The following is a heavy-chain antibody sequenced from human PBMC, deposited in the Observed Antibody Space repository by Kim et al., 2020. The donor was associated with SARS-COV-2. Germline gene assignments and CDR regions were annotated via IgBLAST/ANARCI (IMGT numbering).Heavy chain of an antibody. CDR1: GFTFNSFG. D-gene: IGHD1-20*01. CDR2: IRYNGDRT. CDR3: AKGVGGHNPFDL. V-gene: IGHV3-23*01. J-gene: IGHJ3*01. Sequence: GGSLRLSCAASGFTFNSFGMNWIRQAPGKGLEWVSVIRYNGDRTYYADSVKGRFTISRDNSKNTLYLQMNSLRADDTAVYFCAKGVGGHNPFDLWGKGTMVIVSS.